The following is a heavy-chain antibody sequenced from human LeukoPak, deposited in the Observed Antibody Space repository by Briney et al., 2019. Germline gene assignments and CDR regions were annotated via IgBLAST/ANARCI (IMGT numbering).Heavy chain of an antibody. D-gene: IGHD6-13*01. CDR1: GGSISGSSFY. V-gene: IGHV4-39*07. Sequence: SETLSLTCTVSGGSISGSSFYWGWIRQSPGEGLEWIGSIYYSGSTYYNPSLESRVTISVDTSKNQFSLKLSSVAAADTAVYYCASPSGYSSSWYNAFDIWGQGTMVTVSS. CDR2: IYYSGST. CDR3: ASPSGYSSSWYNAFDI. J-gene: IGHJ3*02.